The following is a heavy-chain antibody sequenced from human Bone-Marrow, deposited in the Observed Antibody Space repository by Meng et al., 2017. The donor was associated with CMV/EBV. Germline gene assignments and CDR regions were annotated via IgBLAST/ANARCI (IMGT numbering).Heavy chain of an antibody. D-gene: IGHD3-3*01. CDR1: GYTFTSYG. V-gene: IGHV1-18*01. Sequence: ASVKVSCKASGYTFTSYGINWVRQAPGQGLEWMGWISTYNGNTNYAQNLQGRVTMTTDTSTRIAYMELRSLRSDDTAVYYCARDPRITIFGVVNPWFDPWGQGTLVIVSS. J-gene: IGHJ5*02. CDR2: ISTYNGNT. CDR3: ARDPRITIFGVVNPWFDP.